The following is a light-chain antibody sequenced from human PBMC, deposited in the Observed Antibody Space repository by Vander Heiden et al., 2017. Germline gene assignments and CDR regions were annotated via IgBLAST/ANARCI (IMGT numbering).Light chain of an antibody. CDR1: SSDVGAYKD. J-gene: IGLJ2*01. CDR3: SSYTSTSTPLV. V-gene: IGLV2-14*01. CDR2: DVT. Sequence: QSALTQPASASGSPGQSITTSCTGTSSDVGAYKDVSWDQQHHGKAPKLMIYDVTNRPSGVSARFSGSKSGITASLTISGLQADDEADYYCSSYTSTSTPLVFGGGTKLTVL.